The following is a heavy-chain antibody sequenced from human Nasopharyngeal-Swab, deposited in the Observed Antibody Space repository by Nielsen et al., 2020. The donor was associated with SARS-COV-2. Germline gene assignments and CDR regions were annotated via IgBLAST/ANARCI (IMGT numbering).Heavy chain of an antibody. CDR1: GLTFTNSW. D-gene: IGHD3-16*01. Sequence: GEALKISCAASGLTFTNSWMRWVRQAPGKGLEWVANIKQDGSDKYYVDSVKGRFTISRDNAKKSLELQMNSLRVEDTAVYYCGRGGKLGALDIWGQGTMVTVSS. J-gene: IGHJ3*02. CDR2: IKQDGSDK. V-gene: IGHV3-7*01. CDR3: GRGGKLGALDI.